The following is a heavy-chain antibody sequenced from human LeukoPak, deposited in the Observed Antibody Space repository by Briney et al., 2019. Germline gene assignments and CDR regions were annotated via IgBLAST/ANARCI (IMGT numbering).Heavy chain of an antibody. CDR1: GFTFSRYS. Sequence: GGSLRLSCAASGFTFSRYSMNWVRQAPGKGLGWVSSISTSSSYIYYTESVKGRFTISRDNAKNSLYLQMNSLGAEDTAVYYCAKDYDIVVVPAVLDAFDIWGQGTMVTVSS. CDR2: ISTSSSYI. D-gene: IGHD2-2*01. J-gene: IGHJ3*02. CDR3: AKDYDIVVVPAVLDAFDI. V-gene: IGHV3-21*01.